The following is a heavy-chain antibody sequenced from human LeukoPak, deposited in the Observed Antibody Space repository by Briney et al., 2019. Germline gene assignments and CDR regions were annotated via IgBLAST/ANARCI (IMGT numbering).Heavy chain of an antibody. CDR3: AREDHSNYNY. CDR2: IKQDGGEK. V-gene: IGHV3-7*01. CDR1: GFTFSAYW. D-gene: IGHD4-11*01. J-gene: IGHJ4*02. Sequence: GGSLGLSCAASGFTFSAYWMAWLRQAPGKGLEWVASIKQDGGEKFYMDSVKGRFTISKDNSKNSLYLQMNSLRVEDTAVYYCAREDHSNYNYWGQGTLVTVSS.